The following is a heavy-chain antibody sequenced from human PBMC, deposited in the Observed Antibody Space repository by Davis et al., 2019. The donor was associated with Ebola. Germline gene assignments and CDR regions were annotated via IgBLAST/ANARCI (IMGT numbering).Heavy chain of an antibody. CDR3: ARQIAYYDENNYYADGMDV. J-gene: IGHJ6*02. CDR2: IYYSGST. V-gene: IGHV4-39*01. CDR1: GGSISSRSHF. D-gene: IGHD3-3*01. Sequence: MPSETLSLTCTVSGGSISSRSHFWGWIRQSPEKGLEWIGTIYYSGSTYYNPSLKSRVTISVDTSKNQFSMNLNSVTAADMAVYYCARQIAYYDENNYYADGMDVWGRGTTVSVSS.